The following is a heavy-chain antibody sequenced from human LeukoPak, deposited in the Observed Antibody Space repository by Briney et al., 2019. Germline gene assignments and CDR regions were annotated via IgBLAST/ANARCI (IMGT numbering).Heavy chain of an antibody. CDR1: GFTFSTYA. Sequence: GGSLRLSCAASGFTFSTYAMSWVRQAPGKGLEWVSAISGSGGSTCYADSVKGRFTISRDNSKNTLYLQMNSLRAADTAVYYCAKAPQGYYDSGAYYYWGQGTLVTVSS. J-gene: IGHJ4*02. D-gene: IGHD3-22*01. CDR3: AKAPQGYYDSGAYYY. V-gene: IGHV3-23*01. CDR2: ISGSGGST.